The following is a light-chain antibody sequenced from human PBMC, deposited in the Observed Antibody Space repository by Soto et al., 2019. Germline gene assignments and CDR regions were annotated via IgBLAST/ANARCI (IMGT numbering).Light chain of an antibody. CDR2: EVN. J-gene: IGLJ1*01. V-gene: IGLV2-14*02. Sequence: QSALTQPASVSGSPGQSITISCTGTSSDVVNDLLVSWYQQHPGKAPKLIIYEVNNRPSGVSHRFSGSKSGNTASLTISGLQAEDEADYYCSSYTSSSTYVFGTGTKLTVL. CDR1: SSDVVNDLL. CDR3: SSYTSSSTYV.